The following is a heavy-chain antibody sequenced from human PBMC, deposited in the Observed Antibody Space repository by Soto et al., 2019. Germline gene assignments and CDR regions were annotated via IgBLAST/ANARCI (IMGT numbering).Heavy chain of an antibody. V-gene: IGHV3-30*18. D-gene: IGHD5-18*01. Sequence: GGSLRLSCAASGFTFSSYGMHWVRQAPGKGLEWVAVISYDGSNKYYADSVKGRFTISRDNSKNTLYLQMNSLRAEDTAVYYCAKDPPRLDTAMVPLSWGQGTLVTVSS. CDR1: GFTFSSYG. J-gene: IGHJ4*02. CDR3: AKDPPRLDTAMVPLS. CDR2: ISYDGSNK.